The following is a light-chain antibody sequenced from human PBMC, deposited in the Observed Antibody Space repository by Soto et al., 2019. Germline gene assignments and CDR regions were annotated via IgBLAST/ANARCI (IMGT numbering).Light chain of an antibody. J-gene: IGLJ1*01. CDR2: EVS. CDR3: TSYTSSNTPV. CDR1: SSDVGGYNY. V-gene: IGLV2-14*01. Sequence: LTQPASVSGSPGQSITISCTGTSSDVGGYNYVSWYQQHPGKAPKLMIYEVSNRPSGVSNRFSGSKSGNTASLTISGLQAEDEADYYCTSYTSSNTPVFGTGTKVTVL.